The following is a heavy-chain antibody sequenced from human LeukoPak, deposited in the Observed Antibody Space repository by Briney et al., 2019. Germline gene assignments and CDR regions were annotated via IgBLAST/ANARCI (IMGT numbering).Heavy chain of an antibody. J-gene: IGHJ6*03. CDR2: IYNSGST. Sequence: SETLSLTCTVSGGSISSSSYYWGWIRQPPGKGLEWIGSIYNSGSTNYNPSLKSRVTISVDTSKNQFSLKLSSVTAADTAVYYCARGAADRNNYYYYIDVWGKGTTVTVSS. V-gene: IGHV4-39*07. D-gene: IGHD1/OR15-1a*01. CDR1: GGSISSSSYY. CDR3: ARGAADRNNYYYYIDV.